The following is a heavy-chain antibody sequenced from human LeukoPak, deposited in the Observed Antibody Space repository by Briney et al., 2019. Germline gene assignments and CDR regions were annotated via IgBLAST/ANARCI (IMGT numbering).Heavy chain of an antibody. V-gene: IGHV1-46*01. CDR2: INPSGGST. CDR3: ARDFGSGWAKYYSDY. Sequence: GASVKVSCKASGYTFTSYYMHWVRQAPGQGLEWMGIINPSGGSTSYAQKFQGRVTMTRDTSTSTVYMELSSLRSEDTAVYYCARDFGSGWAKYYSDYWGQGTLVTVSS. CDR1: GYTFTSYY. J-gene: IGHJ4*02. D-gene: IGHD6-19*01.